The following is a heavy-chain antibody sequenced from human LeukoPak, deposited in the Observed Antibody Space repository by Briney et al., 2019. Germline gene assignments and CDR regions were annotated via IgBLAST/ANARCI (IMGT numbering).Heavy chain of an antibody. V-gene: IGHV3-30-3*01. CDR3: AGDRGDGYNTYYFDY. CDR1: GFTFSSYA. J-gene: IGHJ4*02. CDR2: ISYDGSNK. D-gene: IGHD5-24*01. Sequence: PGGSLRLSCAASGFTFSSYAMHWVRQAPGKGLEWVAVISYDGSNKYYADSVKGRFTISRDNSKNTLYLQMNSLRAEDTAVSYCAGDRGDGYNTYYFDYWGQGTLVTVSS.